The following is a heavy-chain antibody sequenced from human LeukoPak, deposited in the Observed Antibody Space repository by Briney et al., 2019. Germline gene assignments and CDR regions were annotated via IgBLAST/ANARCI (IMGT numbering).Heavy chain of an antibody. CDR1: GDSINMIVNY. J-gene: IGHJ4*02. V-gene: IGHV4-31*03. CDR2: IYKGRST. CDR3: ARVVGPAAIVY. D-gene: IGHD2-15*01. Sequence: SETLSLTCSVSGDSINMIVNYWSWVRHSPGRGPEWIGYIYKGRSTSYTTSLKNRVTISVDTSKKQYSLILESVTAADTAVYYCARVVGPAAIVYWGQGIPVTVSS.